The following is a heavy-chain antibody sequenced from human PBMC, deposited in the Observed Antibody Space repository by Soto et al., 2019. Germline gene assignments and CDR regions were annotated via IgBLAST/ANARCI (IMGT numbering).Heavy chain of an antibody. J-gene: IGHJ6*03. V-gene: IGHV1-18*01. CDR1: GYTFTNYG. CDR2: ISAYNGDT. CDR3: GGVRQLVAYFYYYMDV. D-gene: IGHD6-6*01. Sequence: ASVKVSCKASGYTFTNYGITWVRQAPGQGLEWMGWISAYNGDTHYTQRLQGRVTMTTDTSTSTAYMELRGLRSDDTAVYYCGGVRQLVAYFYYYMDVWGKATTVTVS.